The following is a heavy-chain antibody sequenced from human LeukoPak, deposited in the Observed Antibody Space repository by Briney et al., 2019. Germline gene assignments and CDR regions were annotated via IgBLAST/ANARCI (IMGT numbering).Heavy chain of an antibody. CDR2: ISGSGGST. D-gene: IGHD6-19*01. Sequence: GGSLRLSCAASGFTFSSSAMSWVRQVPGKGLEWVSAISGSGGSTYYADSVKGRFTISRDNSKNTLYLQMNSLRAEDTAVYYCAGNPSIAVAGTGYFDYWGQGTLVTVSS. CDR1: GFTFSSSA. CDR3: AGNPSIAVAGTGYFDY. J-gene: IGHJ4*02. V-gene: IGHV3-23*01.